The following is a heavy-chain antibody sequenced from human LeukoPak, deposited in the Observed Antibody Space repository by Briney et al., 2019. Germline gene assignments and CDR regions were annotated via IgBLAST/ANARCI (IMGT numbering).Heavy chain of an antibody. CDR1: GFTFTNYA. D-gene: IGHD3-10*01. J-gene: IGHJ5*02. V-gene: IGHV3-23*01. Sequence: GGSLRLSCAGSGFTFTNYAMSWVRQAPGKGLEWVSAISASGGSTYYADSVKGRFTISRDNSKSTLYLQTNSLRAEDKAIYYCAKSGVTTMVRGVIVAWVQGTLATVSS. CDR2: ISASGGST. CDR3: AKSGVTTMVRGVIVA.